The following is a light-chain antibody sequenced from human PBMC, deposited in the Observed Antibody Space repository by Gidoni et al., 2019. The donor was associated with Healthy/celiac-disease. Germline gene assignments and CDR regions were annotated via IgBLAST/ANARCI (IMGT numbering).Light chain of an antibody. V-gene: IGLV1-40*01. CDR1: SSNIGAGSD. CDR2: GNN. CDR3: QSYDSSVSVV. Sequence: QSVLTQPPSVSGAPGQRVTISCTGSSSNIGAGSDVHWDQPLPGTATKLLFYGNNNRTSGVPDRFAGAKEGTSASLAITGLQAEDEAEYYCQSYDSSVSVVFGGGTKLTVL. J-gene: IGLJ2*01.